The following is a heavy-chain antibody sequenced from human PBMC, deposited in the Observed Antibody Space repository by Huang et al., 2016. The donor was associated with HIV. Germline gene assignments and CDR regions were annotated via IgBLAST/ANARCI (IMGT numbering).Heavy chain of an antibody. V-gene: IGHV3-30*04. CDR2: ISNKRRSK. CDR1: GFIFSKYD. J-gene: IGHJ4*02. Sequence: VQLVESGGGVVQPGTSLRLSCVASGFIFSKYDMNCVRQVLRKGLEWVDVISNKRRSKYYATSVKGRFTISRDNSNNAVYLQMNSLRAEDTAVYYCARSEPSRYYFDYWVQGTLVTVSS. CDR3: ARSEPSRYYFDY.